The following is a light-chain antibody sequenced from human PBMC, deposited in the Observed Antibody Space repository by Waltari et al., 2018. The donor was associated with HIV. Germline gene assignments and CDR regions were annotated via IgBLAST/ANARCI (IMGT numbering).Light chain of an antibody. V-gene: IGLV2-23*02. CDR3: CSYVGSRTLL. CDR2: EVT. Sequence: QSALTQPASVSGSPGQSITISCTGTSSDVGSFNLVTWYQHHPGQAPRLIIYEVTKRPPGVSNRFSGSKSGTSASLTISGLQADDEADYHGCSYVGSRTLLCGGGTKVTVL. J-gene: IGLJ3*02. CDR1: SSDVGSFNL.